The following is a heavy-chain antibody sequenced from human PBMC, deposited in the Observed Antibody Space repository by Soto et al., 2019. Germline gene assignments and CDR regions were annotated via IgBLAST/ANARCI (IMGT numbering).Heavy chain of an antibody. CDR3: TRGQGNH. J-gene: IGHJ4*02. CDR2: MNPFSGNA. CDR1: GYTFTSYD. Sequence: QVQLVQSGAEVKKPGASVRVSCKASGYTFTSYDIYWVRQATGKGLEWMGWMNPFSGNAVDTQKFQDRVTMTRDTSINTAYMEMSGLRSDDTAVYYCTRGQGNHWGQGSLVTVSS. V-gene: IGHV1-8*01.